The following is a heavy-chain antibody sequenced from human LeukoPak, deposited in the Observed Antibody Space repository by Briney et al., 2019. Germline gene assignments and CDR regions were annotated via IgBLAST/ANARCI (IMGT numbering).Heavy chain of an antibody. Sequence: SETLSLTCTVSGGSISSYYWSWIRQPPGKGLEWIGSIYYSGSTYYNPSLKSRVTISVDTSKNQFSLKLSSVTAADTAVYYCARDGPSTGSWYPMAWFDPWGQGTLVTVSS. V-gene: IGHV4-59*12. J-gene: IGHJ5*02. CDR2: IYYSGST. CDR1: GGSISSYY. CDR3: ARDGPSTGSWYPMAWFDP. D-gene: IGHD6-13*01.